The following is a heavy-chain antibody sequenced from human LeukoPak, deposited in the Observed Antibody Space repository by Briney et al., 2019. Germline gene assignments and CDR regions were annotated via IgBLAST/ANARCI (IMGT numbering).Heavy chain of an antibody. D-gene: IGHD6-19*01. CDR1: GGSISNGGYY. CDR2: IYYNGHT. CDR3: ARHSSGWVGDY. V-gene: IGHV4-31*03. Sequence: TLSLTCTVSGGSISNGGYYWSWIRQLPGEGLEWIGYIYYNGHTYYNPSLKSRVVISVDMSKNQFSLKLSSVTAADTAVYYCARHSSGWVGDYWGQGTLVTVSS. J-gene: IGHJ4*02.